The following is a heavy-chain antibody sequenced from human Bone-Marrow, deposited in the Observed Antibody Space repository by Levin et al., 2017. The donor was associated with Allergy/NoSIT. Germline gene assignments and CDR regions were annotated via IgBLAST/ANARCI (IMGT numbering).Heavy chain of an antibody. CDR2: IHYSGST. V-gene: IGHV4-59*01. Sequence: SETLSLTCTVSGASITNYYWSWIRQPPGKGLEWIGYIHYSGSTNYNPSLKSRVTMSVDTSKNQFSLKLSSLTAADTAVYYCAREDILTGYLYWGQGTLVTVSS. CDR3: AREDILTGYLY. D-gene: IGHD3-9*01. CDR1: GASITNYY. J-gene: IGHJ4*02.